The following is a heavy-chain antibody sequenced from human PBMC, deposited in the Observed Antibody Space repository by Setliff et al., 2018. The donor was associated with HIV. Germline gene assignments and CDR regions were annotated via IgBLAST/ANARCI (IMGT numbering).Heavy chain of an antibody. CDR3: ARVTGMTTYAFDI. J-gene: IGHJ3*02. CDR2: ISTYNNNT. Sequence: ASVKVSCKASGYSFTSYGITWVRQAPGQGLEWMGWISTYNNNTKYAQKLQGRVTMTTDTSTSTAYMELRSLRSDDTAVYYCARVTGMTTYAFDIWGQGTMVTVSS. CDR1: GYSFTSYG. V-gene: IGHV1-18*01. D-gene: IGHD3-16*01.